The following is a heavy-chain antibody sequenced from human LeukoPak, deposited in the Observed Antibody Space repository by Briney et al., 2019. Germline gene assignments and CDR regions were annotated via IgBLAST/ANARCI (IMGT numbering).Heavy chain of an antibody. CDR2: IYHSGST. V-gene: IGHV4-38-2*02. J-gene: IGHJ5*02. Sequence: SETLSLTCTVSGYSISSGYYWGWIRQPPGKGLEWIGSIYHSGSTYYNPSLKSRVTISVDTSKNQFSLKLSSVTAADTAVYYCARGYCSSTSCSWFDPWGQGTLVTVSS. D-gene: IGHD2-2*01. CDR3: ARGYCSSTSCSWFDP. CDR1: GYSISSGYY.